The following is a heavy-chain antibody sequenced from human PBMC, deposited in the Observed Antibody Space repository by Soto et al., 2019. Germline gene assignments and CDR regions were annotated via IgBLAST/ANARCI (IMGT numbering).Heavy chain of an antibody. J-gene: IGHJ5*02. CDR1: GFTFSSYG. CDR3: AKSPWGDPAMGEGNWFDP. CDR2: ISYDGSNK. D-gene: IGHD5-18*01. Sequence: QVPLVESGGGVVQPGRSLRLSCAASGFTFSSYGMHWVRQAPGKGLEWVAVISYDGSNKYYADSVKGRFTISRDNSKNTLYLQMNSLRAEDTAVYYCAKSPWGDPAMGEGNWFDPWGQGTLVTVSS. V-gene: IGHV3-30*18.